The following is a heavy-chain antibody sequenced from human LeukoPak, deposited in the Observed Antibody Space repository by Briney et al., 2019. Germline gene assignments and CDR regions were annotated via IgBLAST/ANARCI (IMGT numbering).Heavy chain of an antibody. CDR3: AKDSPLSSSWHYYFDY. V-gene: IGHV3-23*01. CDR1: GFTFSSYA. J-gene: IGHJ4*02. Sequence: ETGGSLRLSCAASGFTFSSYAMSWVRQAPGKGLEWVSAISGSGGSTYYADSVKGRFTISRDNSKNTLYLQMNSLRAEDTAVYYCAKDSPLSSSWHYYFDYWGQGTLVTVSS. CDR2: ISGSGGST. D-gene: IGHD6-13*01.